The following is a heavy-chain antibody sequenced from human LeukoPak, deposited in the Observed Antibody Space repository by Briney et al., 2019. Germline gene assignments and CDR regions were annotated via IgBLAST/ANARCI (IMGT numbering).Heavy chain of an antibody. J-gene: IGHJ4*02. CDR3: TTDLDY. CDR1: GYTLNELS. Sequence: EASVKVSCKASGYTLNELSIHWVRQAPGKGLEWMGGFDPEDGEIIYAQKFRGRLTMTEDTSTDTAYMELSSLRSDDTAVYYCTTDLDYWGQGSLVTVSS. V-gene: IGHV1-24*01. CDR2: FDPEDGEI.